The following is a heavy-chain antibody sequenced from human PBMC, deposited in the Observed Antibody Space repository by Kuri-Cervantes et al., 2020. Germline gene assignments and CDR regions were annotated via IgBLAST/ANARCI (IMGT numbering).Heavy chain of an antibody. D-gene: IGHD3-10*01. Sequence: GESLKISCKGSGYSFTSYWIGWVRQMPGKGLEWMGIIYPGDSDTRYSPSFQGQVTISADKSISTAYLQWSSLKASDTAMYYCARIRITMVRGVIARRYYFDYWGRGTLVTVSS. CDR1: GYSFTSYW. V-gene: IGHV5-51*01. CDR3: ARIRITMVRGVIARRYYFDY. CDR2: IYPGDSDT. J-gene: IGHJ4*02.